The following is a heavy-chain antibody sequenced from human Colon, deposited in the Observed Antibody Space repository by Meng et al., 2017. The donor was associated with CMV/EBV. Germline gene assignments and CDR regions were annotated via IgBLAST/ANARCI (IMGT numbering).Heavy chain of an antibody. CDR1: GFTFSNYW. CDR2: INSDGSST. Sequence: GESLKISCAASGFTFSNYWMQWVRQAPGKGLEWISRINSDGSSTTYAASVKGRFTISRDNAKNTLYLEMSSLRAEDTAVFYCVREAKYDDVWSAYSYFDYWGQGALVTVSS. V-gene: IGHV3-74*01. CDR3: VREAKYDDVWSAYSYFDY. D-gene: IGHD3-3*01. J-gene: IGHJ4*02.